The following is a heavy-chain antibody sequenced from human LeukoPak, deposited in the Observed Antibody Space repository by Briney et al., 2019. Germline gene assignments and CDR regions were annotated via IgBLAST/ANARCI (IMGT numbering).Heavy chain of an antibody. J-gene: IGHJ4*02. Sequence: GGSLRLSCAASGFTFDDYAMHWVRQAPGKGLEWVAVISYDGSNKYYADSVKGRFTISRDNSKNTLYLQMNSLRAEDTAVYYCARSSIAAPHYFDYWGQGTLVTVSS. CDR1: GFTFDDYA. D-gene: IGHD6-6*01. CDR2: ISYDGSNK. CDR3: ARSSIAAPHYFDY. V-gene: IGHV3-30-3*01.